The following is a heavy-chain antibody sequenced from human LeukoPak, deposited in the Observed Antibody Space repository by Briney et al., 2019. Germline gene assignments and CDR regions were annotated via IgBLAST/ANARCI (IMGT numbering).Heavy chain of an antibody. D-gene: IGHD6-19*01. Sequence: SETLSLTCAVYGGSFGGYYWSWIRQPPGKGLEWIGEINHSGSTNYNPSLKSRVTISVDTSKNQFSLKLSSVTAADTAVYYCARGPPTVAGLLFDYWGQGTLVTVSS. CDR3: ARGPPTVAGLLFDY. V-gene: IGHV4-34*01. CDR1: GGSFGGYY. CDR2: INHSGST. J-gene: IGHJ4*02.